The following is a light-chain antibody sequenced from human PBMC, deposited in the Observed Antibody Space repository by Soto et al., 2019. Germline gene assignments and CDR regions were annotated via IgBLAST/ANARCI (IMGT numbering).Light chain of an antibody. CDR1: QSISSH. CDR2: AAS. V-gene: IGKV1-39*01. J-gene: IGKJ1*01. Sequence: DIQMTQSPSSLSASVGDRVTITCRASQSISSHLNWYQQKPGKAPKLLIYAASSLQSGVPSRFSGSGSGTDFSLTISRLQPEDLATYLCQQSYSTPWTFGQGTKVEIK. CDR3: QQSYSTPWT.